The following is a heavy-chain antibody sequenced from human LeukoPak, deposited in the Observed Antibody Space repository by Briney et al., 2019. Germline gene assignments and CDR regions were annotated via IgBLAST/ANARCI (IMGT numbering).Heavy chain of an antibody. CDR2: IDFDGRNT. V-gene: IGHV3-30*02. CDR1: GFTFSDYY. CDR3: SVFEITSIVVLNY. J-gene: IGHJ4*02. D-gene: IGHD3-22*01. Sequence: PGGSLRLSCAASGFTFSDYYMSWIRQAPGKGLEWVAFIDFDGRNTFYADSVKGRFTISRDNSKNTLYLHMNSLRPEDTAIYYCSVFEITSIVVLNYWGQGTLVTVSS.